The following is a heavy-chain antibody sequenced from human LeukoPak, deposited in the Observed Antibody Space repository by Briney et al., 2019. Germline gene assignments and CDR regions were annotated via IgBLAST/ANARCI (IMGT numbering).Heavy chain of an antibody. CDR3: ARARLWFGEFPYYYYYMDV. V-gene: IGHV1-69*05. CDR2: IIPIFGTA. D-gene: IGHD3-10*01. Sequence: SVKVSXKASGGTFSSYAISWVRQAPGQGLEWMGGIIPIFGTANYAQKFQGRVTITTDESTSTAYMELSSLRSEDTAVYYCARARLWFGEFPYYYYYMDVWGKGTTVTVSS. CDR1: GGTFSSYA. J-gene: IGHJ6*03.